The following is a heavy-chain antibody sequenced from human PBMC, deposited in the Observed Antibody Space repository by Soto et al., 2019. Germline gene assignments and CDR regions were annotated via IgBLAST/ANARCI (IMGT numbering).Heavy chain of an antibody. Sequence: PSETLSLTCTVSGGSVSSGSYYWSWIRQPPGKGLEWIGYIYYSGSTNYNPSLKSRVTISVDTSKNQFSLKLSSVTAADTAVYYCARDITMMAGTFDIWGQGTMVTVSS. CDR3: ARDITMMAGTFDI. CDR1: GGSVSSGSYY. J-gene: IGHJ3*02. CDR2: IYYSGST. V-gene: IGHV4-61*01. D-gene: IGHD3-22*01.